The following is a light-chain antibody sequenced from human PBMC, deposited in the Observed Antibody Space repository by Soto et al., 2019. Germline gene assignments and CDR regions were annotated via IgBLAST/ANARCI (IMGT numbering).Light chain of an antibody. Sequence: QSVLIQPPSVSGSPGQSVTISCTGTSSDVGAYNYVSWYQQHPGKAPKLLIYEVNKRPSGVPGRFSGSKSDNTASLTVSGLQGDDEADYYCSSYAGRNNFVVFGGGTKVTVL. CDR2: EVN. CDR1: SSDVGAYNY. J-gene: IGLJ2*01. CDR3: SSYAGRNNFVV. V-gene: IGLV2-8*01.